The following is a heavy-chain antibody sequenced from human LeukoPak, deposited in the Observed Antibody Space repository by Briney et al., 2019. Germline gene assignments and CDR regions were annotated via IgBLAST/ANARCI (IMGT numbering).Heavy chain of an antibody. Sequence: GESLKISCKGSGYSFSNYWIGWVRQAPGKGLEWVSSISSSSSYIYYADSVKGRFTISRDNAKNSLYLQMNSLRAEDTAVYYCARDWGSSWYQNYYYYMDVWGKGTTVTVSS. CDR2: ISSSSSYI. V-gene: IGHV3-21*01. D-gene: IGHD6-13*01. CDR3: ARDWGSSWYQNYYYYMDV. CDR1: GYSFSNYW. J-gene: IGHJ6*03.